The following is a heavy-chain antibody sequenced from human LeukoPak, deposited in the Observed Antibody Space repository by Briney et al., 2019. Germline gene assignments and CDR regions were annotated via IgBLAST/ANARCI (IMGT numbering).Heavy chain of an antibody. CDR3: ARDMGHYYYMDV. Sequence: ASVKVSCKASGYTFTGYYMHWVRQAPGQGLEWMGWINPNSGGTNYAQKLQGRVTMTTDTSTSTAYMELRSLRSDDTAVYYCARDMGHYYYMDVWGKGTTVTVSS. CDR2: INPNSGGT. D-gene: IGHD3-10*01. V-gene: IGHV1-2*02. J-gene: IGHJ6*03. CDR1: GYTFTGYY.